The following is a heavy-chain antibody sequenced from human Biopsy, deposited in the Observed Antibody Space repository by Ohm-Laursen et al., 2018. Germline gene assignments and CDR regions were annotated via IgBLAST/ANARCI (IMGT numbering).Heavy chain of an antibody. D-gene: IGHD6-13*01. Sequence: GTLSLTCTVSGDSISSYYWSWIRQPPGKGLQWIGYVYYTGSTDYNPSLQSRVTISVDTSKNHFSLRLRSVTPADTAVYYCAREPRIAAVAYFDPWGQGTLVTVSS. CDR1: GDSISSYY. V-gene: IGHV4-59*01. CDR2: VYYTGST. J-gene: IGHJ5*02. CDR3: AREPRIAAVAYFDP.